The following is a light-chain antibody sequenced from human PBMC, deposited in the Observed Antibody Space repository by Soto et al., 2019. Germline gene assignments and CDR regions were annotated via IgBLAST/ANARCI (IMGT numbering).Light chain of an antibody. J-gene: IGLJ1*01. CDR3: SSYTTSTHV. V-gene: IGLV2-14*01. CDR1: SSDLGGYNY. CDR2: EVS. Sequence: QSVLTQPASVSGSPGQSITISCTGTSSDLGGYNYFSWYQQHPGKAPKLIIYEVSNRPSGVSDRFSGSKSDNTASLTISGLQDEDEADYYCSSYTTSTHVFGTGTNVTVL.